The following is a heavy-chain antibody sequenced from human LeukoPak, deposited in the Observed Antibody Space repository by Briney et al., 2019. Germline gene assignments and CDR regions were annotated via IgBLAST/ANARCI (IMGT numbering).Heavy chain of an antibody. CDR1: GFTFSSYA. V-gene: IGHV3-30-3*01. CDR3: ARGTIPKVFWSGPPDY. CDR2: ISYDGSNK. J-gene: IGHJ4*02. D-gene: IGHD3-3*01. Sequence: GGSLRLSCAASGFTFSSYAMHWVRQAPGKGLEWVAVISYDGSNKYYADSVKGRFTISRDNSKNTLYLQMNSLRAEDTAVYYCARGTIPKVFWSGPPDYWGQGTLVTVSS.